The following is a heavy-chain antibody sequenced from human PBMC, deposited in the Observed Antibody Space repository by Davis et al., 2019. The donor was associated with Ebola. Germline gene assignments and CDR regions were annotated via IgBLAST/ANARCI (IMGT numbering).Heavy chain of an antibody. CDR3: AKEKAKQQLVLDY. CDR1: GFTFSSYA. Sequence: GESLKISCAASGFTFSSYAMSWVRQAPGKGLEWVSAISGSGGSTYYADSVKGRFTISRDNSKNTLYLQMNSLRAEDTAVYYCAKEKAKQQLVLDYWGQGTLVTVSS. J-gene: IGHJ4*02. D-gene: IGHD6-13*01. V-gene: IGHV3-23*01. CDR2: ISGSGGST.